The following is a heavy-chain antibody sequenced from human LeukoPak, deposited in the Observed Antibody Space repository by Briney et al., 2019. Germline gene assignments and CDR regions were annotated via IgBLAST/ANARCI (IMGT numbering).Heavy chain of an antibody. CDR1: GYPFSSYS. CDR2: ISSGSNYI. CDR3: AKGSSSWYDYYYYMDV. V-gene: IGHV3-21*04. Sequence: GGSLRLSCAASGYPFSSYSMNWVRQAPGKGLEWVSYISSGSNYIYYADSIKGRFTISRDNSKNTLYLQMNSLRAEDTAVYYCAKGSSSWYDYYYYMDVWGKGTTVTVSS. J-gene: IGHJ6*03. D-gene: IGHD6-13*01.